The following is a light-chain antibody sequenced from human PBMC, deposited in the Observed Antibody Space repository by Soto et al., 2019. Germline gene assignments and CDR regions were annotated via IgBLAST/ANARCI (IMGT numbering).Light chain of an antibody. CDR1: SSDVGGYNY. Sequence: QSALTQPRSVSGSPGQSVTISCTGTSSDVGGYNYVSWYQQHPGKAPKRMIYDVGKRPSGVPDRFSGSKSGNTASLTISGLQAEDEADYYCHSYDDSLSGSVFGGGTKLTVL. CDR3: HSYDDSLSGSV. J-gene: IGLJ3*02. V-gene: IGLV2-11*01. CDR2: DVG.